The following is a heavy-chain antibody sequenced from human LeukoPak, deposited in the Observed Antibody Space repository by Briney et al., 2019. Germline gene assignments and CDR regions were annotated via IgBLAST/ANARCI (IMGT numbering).Heavy chain of an antibody. Sequence: SVKVSCKASGGTFSSYAISWVRQAPGQGLEWMGGIIPIFGTANYAQKFQGRVTITADESTSTAYMGLSSLRSEDTAVYYCARDLYSSSPAPTEYYYYMDVWGKGTTVTVSS. J-gene: IGHJ6*03. CDR3: ARDLYSSSPAPTEYYYYMDV. CDR2: IIPIFGTA. V-gene: IGHV1-69*13. D-gene: IGHD6-6*01. CDR1: GGTFSSYA.